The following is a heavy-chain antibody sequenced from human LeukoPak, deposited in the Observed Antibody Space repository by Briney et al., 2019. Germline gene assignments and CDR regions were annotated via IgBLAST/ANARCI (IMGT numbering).Heavy chain of an antibody. D-gene: IGHD6-19*01. CDR2: ISYDGSNK. Sequence: GGSLRLSCAASGFTFSSYGMHWVRQAPGKGLEWVSVISYDGSNKYYADSVKGRFTISRDNSKNTLYLQMNSLRAEDTAVYYCAKELSGWYFDYWGQGTLVTVSS. CDR3: AKELSGWYFDY. J-gene: IGHJ4*02. V-gene: IGHV3-30*18. CDR1: GFTFSSYG.